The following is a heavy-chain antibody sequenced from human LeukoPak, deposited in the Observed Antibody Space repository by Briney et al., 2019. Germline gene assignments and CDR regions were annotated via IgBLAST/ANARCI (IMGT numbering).Heavy chain of an antibody. D-gene: IGHD3-9*01. Sequence: SETLSLTCNVSGDYIATTNYYWAWIRQPPGKGLEWIASVFYSGTTYYNPSLKSRVVISMDTSRKQISLRLSSVTATDTAIYYCARRSRLYKHETTGYHDSWGQGTLVTVSS. V-gene: IGHV4-39*01. J-gene: IGHJ4*02. CDR2: VFYSGTT. CDR3: ARRSRLYKHETTGYHDS. CDR1: GDYIATTNYY.